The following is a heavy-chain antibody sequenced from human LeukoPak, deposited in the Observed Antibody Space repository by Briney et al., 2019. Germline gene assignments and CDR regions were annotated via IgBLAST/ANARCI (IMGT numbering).Heavy chain of an antibody. J-gene: IGHJ3*02. CDR1: GGSISSSSYY. CDR3: ARWVGSGWYRKGAFDI. Sequence: SETLSLTCTVSGGSISSSSYYWGWIRQPPGKGLEWIGSIYYSGSTYYNPSLKSRVTISVDTSKNQFSLKLSSVTAADTAVYYCARWVGSGWYRKGAFDIWGQGTMVTVSS. V-gene: IGHV4-39*07. D-gene: IGHD6-19*01. CDR2: IYYSGST.